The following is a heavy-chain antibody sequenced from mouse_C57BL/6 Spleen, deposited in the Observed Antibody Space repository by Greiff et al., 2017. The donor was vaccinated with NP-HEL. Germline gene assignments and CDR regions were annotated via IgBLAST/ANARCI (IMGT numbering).Heavy chain of an antibody. CDR2: IWRGGST. J-gene: IGHJ1*03. CDR1: GFSLTSYG. Sequence: VQVVESGPGLVQPSQSLSITCTVSGFSLTSYGVHWVRQSPGKGLEWLGVIWRGGSTDYNAAFISRLSISNDNSKSHVFIKMNSLQADDTAIYYCARYYGGVPYWYFDVWGTGTTVTVSS. CDR3: ARYYGGVPYWYFDV. V-gene: IGHV2-2*01. D-gene: IGHD1-1*01.